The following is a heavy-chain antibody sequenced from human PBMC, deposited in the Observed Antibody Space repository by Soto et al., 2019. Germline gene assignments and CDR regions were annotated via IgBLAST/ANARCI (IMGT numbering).Heavy chain of an antibody. J-gene: IGHJ3*02. D-gene: IGHD3-3*01. CDR2: ISGSGGST. CDR1: GFTFSSYA. V-gene: IGHV3-23*01. Sequence: HPGGSLRLSCAASGFTFSSYAMSWVRQAPGKGLEWVSAISGSGGSTYYADSVKGRFTISRDNSKNTLYLQMNSLRAEDTAVYYCAKVAIRSTIFGAVIMDAFDIWGQGTMVTVSS. CDR3: AKVAIRSTIFGAVIMDAFDI.